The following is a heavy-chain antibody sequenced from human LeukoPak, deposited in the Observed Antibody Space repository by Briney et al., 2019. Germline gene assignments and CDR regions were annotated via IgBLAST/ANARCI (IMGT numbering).Heavy chain of an antibody. V-gene: IGHV6-1*01. Sequence: SQTLSLTCAISGDSVSSNSAAWNWIRQSPSRGLEWLGRTYYRSKWYNDYAVSVKSRITINPDTSKNQFSLQLNSVTPEDTAVYYCARYYYGSGRADYYYYYYMDVWGKGTTVTISS. D-gene: IGHD3-10*01. CDR3: ARYYYGSGRADYYYYYYMDV. CDR1: GDSVSSNSAA. J-gene: IGHJ6*03. CDR2: TYYRSKWYN.